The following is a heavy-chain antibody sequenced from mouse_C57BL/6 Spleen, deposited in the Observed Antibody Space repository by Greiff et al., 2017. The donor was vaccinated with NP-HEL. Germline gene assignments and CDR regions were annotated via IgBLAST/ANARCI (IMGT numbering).Heavy chain of an antibody. Sequence: VQLQQPGAELVMPGASVKLSCKASGYTFTSYWMHWVKQRPGQGLEWIGEIDPSDSYTNYNQKFKGKSTLTVDKSSSTAYMQLSSLTSEDSAVYYCARRDTTVVATSSWYFDVWGTGTTVTVSS. CDR3: ARRDTTVVATSSWYFDV. J-gene: IGHJ1*03. D-gene: IGHD1-1*01. V-gene: IGHV1-69*01. CDR2: IDPSDSYT. CDR1: GYTFTSYW.